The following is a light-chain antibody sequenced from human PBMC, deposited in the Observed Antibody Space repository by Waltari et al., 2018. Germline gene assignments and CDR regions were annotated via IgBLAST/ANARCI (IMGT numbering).Light chain of an antibody. CDR1: QTSSYSSNNKNY. V-gene: IGKV4-1*01. J-gene: IGKJ1*01. Sequence: DIVMTQSPDSLAVSLGERATINCKSSQTSSYSSNNKNYLAWYQKKPGQPPRLLISWASSRESGVPDRFSGSGSGTDFTLTISSLQVEDVAIYYCQQYYSVPRTFGQGTKVEIK. CDR2: WAS. CDR3: QQYYSVPRT.